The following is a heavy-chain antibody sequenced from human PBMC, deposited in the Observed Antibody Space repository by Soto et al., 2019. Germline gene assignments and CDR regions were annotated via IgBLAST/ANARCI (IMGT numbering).Heavy chain of an antibody. CDR3: AKDSGRYAFDI. CDR1: GFTFSAYV. CDR2: ITSSGGGT. D-gene: IGHD3-10*01. V-gene: IGHV3-23*01. J-gene: IGHJ3*02. Sequence: EVEVLESGGGLVQPGGSLRLSCAASGFTFSAYVMSWVRQAPGKGLEWVSSITSSGGGTYYADSVKGRFTVSRDNSKNTVYLQMNSLRDEDTAVYYCAKDSGRYAFDIWGQGTMVTVSS.